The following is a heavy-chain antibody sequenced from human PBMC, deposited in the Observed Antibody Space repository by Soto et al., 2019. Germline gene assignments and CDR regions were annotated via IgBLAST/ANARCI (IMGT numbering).Heavy chain of an antibody. D-gene: IGHD2-15*01. CDR3: RSDTFGGRDY. CDR1: GFAFSSYW. J-gene: IGHJ4*02. Sequence: EVQLVESGGGLVQPGGSLRLSCAASGFAFSSYWMHWVRQAPGKGLVWVSRIDPYETGINYADSVKGRFTISRDNANNTLYLHTNSLGDEDTVVYYCRSDTFGGRDYWGQGTLVTVAS. CDR2: IDPYETGI. V-gene: IGHV3-74*01.